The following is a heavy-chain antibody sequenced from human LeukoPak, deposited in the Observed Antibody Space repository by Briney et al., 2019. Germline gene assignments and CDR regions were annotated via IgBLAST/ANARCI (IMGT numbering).Heavy chain of an antibody. CDR2: IKSKTDGGTT. CDR3: TTGTWGSFDV. CDR1: GFSFRNSW. D-gene: IGHD3-16*01. J-gene: IGHJ3*01. V-gene: IGHV3-15*01. Sequence: PGGSLRLSCAASGFSFRNSWMNWVRQAPGKGLEWVGRIKSKTDGGTTEYVAPVKGRFTISRDDSKNTPYLQMNSLKIEDTAVYYCTTGTWGSFDVWGQGTMVTVSS.